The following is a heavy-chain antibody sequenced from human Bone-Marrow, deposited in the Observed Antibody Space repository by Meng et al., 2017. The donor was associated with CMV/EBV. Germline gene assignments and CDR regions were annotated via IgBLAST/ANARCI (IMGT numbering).Heavy chain of an antibody. V-gene: IGHV1-2*02. CDR1: GYTFTGYY. J-gene: IGHJ6*02. CDR2: INPNSGGT. CDR3: ARPDTAMVSFTGMDV. Sequence: ASVKVSCKASGYTFTGYYMHWVRQAPGQGLEWMGWINPNSGGTNYAQKFQGRVTMTRDTSISTVYMELSSLRSEDTAVYYCARPDTAMVSFTGMDVWGQGTTVTVSS. D-gene: IGHD5-18*01.